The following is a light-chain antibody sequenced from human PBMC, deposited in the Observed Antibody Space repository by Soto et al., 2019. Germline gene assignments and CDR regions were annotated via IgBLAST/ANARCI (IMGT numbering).Light chain of an antibody. J-gene: IGKJ2*03. Sequence: DIQMTQSPSSVSASVGDRVTITCRASQGISSWLGWYRQKPGKAPELLIYATYILQSGVPSRFSVSGSGTDFTLTINSLQPEDFDCQQAKSYPYSFGQGTKVEIK. CDR1: QGISSW. CDR3: QQAKSYPYS. CDR2: ATY. V-gene: IGKV1-12*01.